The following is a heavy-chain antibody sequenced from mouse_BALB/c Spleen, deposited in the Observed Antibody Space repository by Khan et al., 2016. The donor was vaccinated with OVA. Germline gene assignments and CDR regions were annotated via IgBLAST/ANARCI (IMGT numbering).Heavy chain of an antibody. V-gene: IGHV5-6*01. J-gene: IGHJ3*01. CDR2: VSTGGSYT. Sequence: EVQLVESGGDLVKPGGSLKLSCAASGFTFSTYGMSWVRPTPDNRLEWVATVSTGGSYTYYPDSVKGRFTIPRDNAKNTPYLQMSSLKSEDSASFYCARLAYYYDIEGFAYWGQGTLVTVSA. D-gene: IGHD1-1*02. CDR3: ARLAYYYDIEGFAY. CDR1: GFTFSTYG.